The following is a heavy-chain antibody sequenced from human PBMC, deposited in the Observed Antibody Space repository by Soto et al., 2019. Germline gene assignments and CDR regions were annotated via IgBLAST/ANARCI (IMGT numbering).Heavy chain of an antibody. CDR3: ASSGIVGREVNTWFDP. J-gene: IGHJ5*02. V-gene: IGHV4-61*01. CDR2: IYYSGST. CDR1: GGSVSSSSYY. Sequence: KASETLSLTCTVSGGSVSSSSYYWSWIRQPPGKGLEWIGYIYYSGSTNYNPSLKSRVTISVDTSKSQISLKLTSMTTADTAVYYCASSGIVGREVNTWFDPWGQGTLVTVSS. D-gene: IGHD3-22*01.